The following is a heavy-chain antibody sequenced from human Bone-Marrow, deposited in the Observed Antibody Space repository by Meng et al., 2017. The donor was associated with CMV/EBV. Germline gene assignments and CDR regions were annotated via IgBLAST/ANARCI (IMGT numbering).Heavy chain of an antibody. CDR2: MNPNSGNT. CDR3: ARERRRVTYYYGSGNPVGSYYGMAV. J-gene: IGHJ6*01. Sequence: ASVKVSCKASGYTFTSYDINWVRQATGQGLEWMGWMNPNSGNTGYAQKFQGRVTMTRNTSISTAYMELSSLRSEDTAVYYCARERRRVTYYYGSGNPVGSYYGMAVWGQGPTVTGYS. CDR1: GYTFTSYD. D-gene: IGHD3-10*01. V-gene: IGHV1-8*01.